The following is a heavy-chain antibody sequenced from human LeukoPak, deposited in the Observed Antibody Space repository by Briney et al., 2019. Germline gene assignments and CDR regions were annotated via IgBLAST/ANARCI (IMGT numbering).Heavy chain of an antibody. CDR2: ISATDGST. J-gene: IGHJ2*01. V-gene: IGHV3-23*01. CDR1: GFTFSSYA. CDR3: AKGSSTYSITSYWYFDL. Sequence: PGGSLRLSCAASGFTFSSYAMSWVRQAPGKGLEWVSSISATDGSTYYADSVKGRSTISRDNSKTTLYLQMNSLRAEDTAVYYCAKGSSTYSITSYWYFDLWGRGTLVTVSS. D-gene: IGHD6-13*01.